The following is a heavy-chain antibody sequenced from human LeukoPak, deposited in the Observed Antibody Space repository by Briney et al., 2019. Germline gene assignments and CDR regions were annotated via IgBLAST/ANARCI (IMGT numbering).Heavy chain of an antibody. Sequence: GGSLRLSCAASGFTFSSYGMYWVRQAPGKGLEWVTFIRYDGNNKSYADSVKGRFTISRDNSKNTLYLHISSLRAEDTAVYYCVKDNPLDYWGQGTLVIVSS. CDR2: IRYDGNNK. D-gene: IGHD1-14*01. CDR1: GFTFSSYG. J-gene: IGHJ4*02. V-gene: IGHV3-30*02. CDR3: VKDNPLDY.